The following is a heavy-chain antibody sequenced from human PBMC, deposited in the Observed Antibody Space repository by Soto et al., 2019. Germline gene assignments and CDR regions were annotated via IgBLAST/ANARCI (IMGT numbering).Heavy chain of an antibody. Sequence: EVQPVESGGGLVQPGGSLRLSCAASGFTFGTYWMTWVRQAPGKGLECVGNIKPDGSERYYVDSVKGRFTISRDNAKNSLYLHMNSLRAEDTAVYYCATDLNWEQYWGQGTLVTVSS. CDR3: ATDLNWEQY. J-gene: IGHJ4*02. D-gene: IGHD7-27*01. CDR2: IKPDGSER. CDR1: GFTFGTYW. V-gene: IGHV3-7*04.